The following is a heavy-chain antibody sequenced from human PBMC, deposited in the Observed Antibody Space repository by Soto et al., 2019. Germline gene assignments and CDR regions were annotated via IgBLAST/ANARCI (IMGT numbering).Heavy chain of an antibody. CDR2: IYYTGTS. V-gene: IGHV4-31*03. Sequence: QVQLKESGPGLVKPSQTLSLTCTVSGGSISIGTSYWNWIRQHPGKGLEWIGYIYYTGTSNYNPSLKSRLRMSIDTSGNQFALNLSSVPDADTAVYFCARARSCTSCYGGGEYDIWGQGTMVSVSS. J-gene: IGHJ3*02. CDR3: ARARSCTSCYGGGEYDI. D-gene: IGHD2-2*01. CDR1: GGSISIGTSY.